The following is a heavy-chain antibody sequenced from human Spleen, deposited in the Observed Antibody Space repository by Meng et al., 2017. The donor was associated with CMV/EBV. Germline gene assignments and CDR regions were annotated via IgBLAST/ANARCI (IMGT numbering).Heavy chain of an antibody. CDR3: ARDSHSTIFGVVTPDY. CDR2: LNADGSST. Sequence: GESLKISCAASGFTFSSFWMHWVRQTPGKGLVWVSRLNADGSSTHYADSVKGRFTISRDNAKNILYLQMNSLRAEDTAVYYCARDSHSTIFGVVTPDYWGQGTLVTVSS. J-gene: IGHJ4*02. CDR1: GFTFSSFW. V-gene: IGHV3-74*01. D-gene: IGHD3-3*01.